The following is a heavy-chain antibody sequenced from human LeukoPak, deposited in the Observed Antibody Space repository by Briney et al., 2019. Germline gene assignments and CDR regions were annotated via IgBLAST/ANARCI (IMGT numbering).Heavy chain of an antibody. D-gene: IGHD4/OR15-4a*01. CDR2: INPSGGST. J-gene: IGHJ3*02. V-gene: IGHV1-46*01. CDR1: GYTFTNYY. CDR3: ARATWYGGNPSGAFDI. Sequence: GASVKVSCKASGYTFTNYYIYWVRQAPGQGLEWMGIINPSGGSTDYAQKFQGRVTMTRDTSTTPFYMELSSLRSEDTAVYYCARATWYGGNPSGAFDIWGQGTMVTVSS.